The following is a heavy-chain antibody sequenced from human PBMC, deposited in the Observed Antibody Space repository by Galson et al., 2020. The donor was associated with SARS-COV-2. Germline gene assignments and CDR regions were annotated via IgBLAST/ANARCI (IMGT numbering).Heavy chain of an antibody. CDR3: ARSHFGGYGHSFYYYMDV. CDR2: IYYSGST. D-gene: IGHD3-10*01. V-gene: IGHV4-59*01. J-gene: IGHJ6*03. Sequence: SETLSLTCSVSGGSISHTYWTWIRQPPGKGLEYIGYIYYSGSTNYNPSLKSRVTISLDMSKNQFSLKLNSVTAADTAIYYCARSHFGGYGHSFYYYMDVWGKGTAVTVSS. CDR1: GGSISHTY.